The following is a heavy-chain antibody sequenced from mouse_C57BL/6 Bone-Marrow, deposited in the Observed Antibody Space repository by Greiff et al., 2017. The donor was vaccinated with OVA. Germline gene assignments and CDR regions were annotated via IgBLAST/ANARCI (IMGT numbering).Heavy chain of an antibody. CDR1: GYAFSSSW. J-gene: IGHJ2*01. D-gene: IGHD1-1*01. V-gene: IGHV1-82*01. Sequence: VQLQQSGPELVKPGASVKISCQASGYAFSSSWMNWVKQRPGKGLEWIGRIYPGDGDTNYNGKFKGKATLTADKSSSTAYMQLSSLTSEDSAVYFCARRGYGSPFDYWGQGTTLTVSS. CDR2: IYPGDGDT. CDR3: ARRGYGSPFDY.